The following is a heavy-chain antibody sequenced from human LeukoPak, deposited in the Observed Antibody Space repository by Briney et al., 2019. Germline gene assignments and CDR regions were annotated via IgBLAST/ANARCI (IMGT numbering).Heavy chain of an antibody. CDR1: GGTFSSYA. CDR3: ARDYVKEAWLELPSYYYGMDV. J-gene: IGHJ6*02. CDR2: IIPILGIA. Sequence: GSSVKVSCKASGGTFSSYAISWVRQAPGQGLEWMGRIIPILGIANYAQKFQGRATITADKSTSTAYMELSSLRSEDTAAYYCARDYVKEAWLELPSYYYGMDVWGQGTTVTVSS. D-gene: IGHD1-7*01. V-gene: IGHV1-69*04.